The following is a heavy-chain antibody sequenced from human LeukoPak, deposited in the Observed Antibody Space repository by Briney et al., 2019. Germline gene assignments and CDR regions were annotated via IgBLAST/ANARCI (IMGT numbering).Heavy chain of an antibody. CDR2: IYHSGST. Sequence: SETLSLTCAVSGYSISSGYYWGWIRQPPGKGLEWIGSIYHSGSTYYNPSLKSRVTISVDTSKNQFSLKLSSVTAADTAVYYCARRPGGCSGYYINWFDPWGQGTLVTVSS. CDR1: GYSISSGYY. J-gene: IGHJ5*02. CDR3: ARRPGGCSGYYINWFDP. D-gene: IGHD3-22*01. V-gene: IGHV4-38-2*01.